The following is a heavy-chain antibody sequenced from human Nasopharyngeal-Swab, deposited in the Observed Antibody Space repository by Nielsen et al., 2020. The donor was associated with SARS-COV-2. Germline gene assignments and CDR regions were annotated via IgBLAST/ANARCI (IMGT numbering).Heavy chain of an antibody. D-gene: IGHD6-19*01. J-gene: IGHJ4*02. Sequence: GESLKISCAASGFTFSTYSMIWVRQAPAKGLEWVSWISSSVSYIYYADSVKGRFTISRDNAKNALYLQMSSPRAEDTAVYYCARLPSAWGRRDFDYWGQGTLVTVSS. CDR2: ISSSVSYI. CDR1: GFTFSTYS. V-gene: IGHV3-21*06. CDR3: ARLPSAWGRRDFDY.